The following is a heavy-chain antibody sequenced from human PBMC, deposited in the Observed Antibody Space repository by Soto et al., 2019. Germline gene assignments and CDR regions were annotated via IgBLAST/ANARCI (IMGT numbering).Heavy chain of an antibody. CDR2: IYYSGIS. CDR1: GGSISSHY. CDR3: ARDDTSRRTFDI. D-gene: IGHD2-2*01. J-gene: IGHJ3*02. Sequence: QVQLQESGPGLVKPSETLSLTCTVSGGSISSHYWRWVRQPPGKGLEWIGYIYYSGISNYNPSLKSRVTISVDTSKNQFSLKLSSVTAADTAVYFCARDDTSRRTFDIWGQGTMVTVSS. V-gene: IGHV4-59*11.